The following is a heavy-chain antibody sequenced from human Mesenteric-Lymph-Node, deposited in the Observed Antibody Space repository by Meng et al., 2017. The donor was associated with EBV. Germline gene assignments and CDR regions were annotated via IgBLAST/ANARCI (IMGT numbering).Heavy chain of an antibody. Sequence: QVELQESVPGLVKPSETLSLTCTVSGGSVSSGSYYWSWIRQPPGKGLEWIGYIYYSGSANYNPSLKSRVTISVDTSKNQFSLKLSSVTAADTAVYYCGRGRTYWYFDLWGRGTLVTVSS. V-gene: IGHV4-61*01. CDR1: GGSVSSGSYY. CDR3: GRGRTYWYFDL. CDR2: IYYSGSA. J-gene: IGHJ2*01.